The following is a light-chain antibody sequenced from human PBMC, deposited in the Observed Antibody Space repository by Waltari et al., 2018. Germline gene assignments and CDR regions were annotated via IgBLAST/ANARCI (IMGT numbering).Light chain of an antibody. V-gene: IGLV1-44*01. CDR2: GAN. CDR1: SSNIGSNP. J-gene: IGLJ2*01. Sequence: QSVLTQPPSASGPPGQRVTIPCSGSSSNIGSNPVNWYQQLPGTAPSLLIYGANRRPSGVPDRFSGSKSGTSASLAISGLQSEDEVDFYCAVWDNSLNGVVFGGGTKLTVL. CDR3: AVWDNSLNGVV.